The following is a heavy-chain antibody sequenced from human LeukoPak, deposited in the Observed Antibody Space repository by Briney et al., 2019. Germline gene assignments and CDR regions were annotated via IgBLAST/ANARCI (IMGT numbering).Heavy chain of an antibody. Sequence: GGSLRLSCAASGITFRNYGMHWVRQAPGKGLEWVAVIWYDGSNKDYADSVKGRFTVSRDNSRNTLFLQMNSLRVEDTAVYYCATDRATQYFDYWGQGTLVSVP. V-gene: IGHV3-33*01. J-gene: IGHJ4*02. D-gene: IGHD2-15*01. CDR1: GITFRNYG. CDR2: IWYDGSNK. CDR3: ATDRATQYFDY.